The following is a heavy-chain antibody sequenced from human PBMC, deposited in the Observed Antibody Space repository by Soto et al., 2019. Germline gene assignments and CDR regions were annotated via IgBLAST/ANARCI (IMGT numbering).Heavy chain of an antibody. Sequence: GGSLRLSCAASAFTFSSYWMNWVRQAPGKGPVWVSRINSDGSITGYADSVKGRFTISRDNAKNTLYLQMKSLSAEDTAVYYCARTVKIAYYYGMXVWGQGTTVTSP. V-gene: IGHV3-74*01. CDR3: ARTVKIAYYYGMXV. J-gene: IGHJ6*02. CDR2: INSDGSIT. D-gene: IGHD2-21*01. CDR1: AFTFSSYW.